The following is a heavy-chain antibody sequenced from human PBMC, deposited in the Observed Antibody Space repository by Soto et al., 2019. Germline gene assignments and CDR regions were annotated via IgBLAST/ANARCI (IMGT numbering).Heavy chain of an antibody. CDR1: GGTFSSYV. D-gene: IGHD2-15*01. CDR2: IFPIFGTA. J-gene: IGHJ5*02. Sequence: QVQLVQSGAEVKKPGSSVKVSCKASGGTFSSYVFSWVRQAPGQGLEWMGGIFPIFGTANYAQKFQGRVTITADESTRTAYMELSSLRSEDTAVYYCARDRGCSGGSCYSRPLDPWGQGTLVIVSS. CDR3: ARDRGCSGGSCYSRPLDP. V-gene: IGHV1-69*01.